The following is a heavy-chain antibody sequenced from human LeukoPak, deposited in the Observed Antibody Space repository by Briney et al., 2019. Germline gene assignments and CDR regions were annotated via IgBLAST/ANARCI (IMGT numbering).Heavy chain of an antibody. CDR2: MNPNNGNT. CDR3: ARAVTNYNPLDV. Sequence: ASVRVTCKASVYTFTSNNIDWVRQAPGQGLEWMGWMNPNNGNTGYAQKFQGRVTMTRDISITTAYMELSSLGSEDTAVYYCARAVTNYNPLDVWGKGTSVTVSS. J-gene: IGHJ6*04. V-gene: IGHV1-8*01. D-gene: IGHD4/OR15-4a*01. CDR1: VYTFTSNN.